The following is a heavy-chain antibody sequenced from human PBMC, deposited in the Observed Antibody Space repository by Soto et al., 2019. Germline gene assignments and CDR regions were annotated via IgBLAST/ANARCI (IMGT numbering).Heavy chain of an antibody. J-gene: IGHJ5*02. D-gene: IGHD6-13*01. Sequence: SETLSLTCAVYGGSFSGYYWSWIRQPPGKGLEWIGEINHSGSTNYNPSLKSRVTISVDTSKNQFSLKLGSVTAADTAVYYCARGGIAAAGSSWFDPWGQGTLVTVSS. CDR2: INHSGST. V-gene: IGHV4-34*01. CDR3: ARGGIAAAGSSWFDP. CDR1: GGSFSGYY.